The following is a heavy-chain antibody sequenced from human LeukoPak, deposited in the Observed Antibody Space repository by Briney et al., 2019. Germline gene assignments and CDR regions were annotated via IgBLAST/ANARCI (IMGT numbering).Heavy chain of an antibody. D-gene: IGHD2-15*01. CDR1: GYNFTVYY. CDR3: ATKGGLTPNTLAM. CDR2: MDPKSGDT. J-gene: IGHJ3*01. Sequence: ASVKVSCKGSGYNFTVYYMHWVRQAPGQGLEWMGWMDPKSGDTIYAPKFQGRVSMTRDTSITTAYVELSSLTFDDSAMYYCATKGGLTPNTLAMWGHGTMVTVSS. V-gene: IGHV1-2*02.